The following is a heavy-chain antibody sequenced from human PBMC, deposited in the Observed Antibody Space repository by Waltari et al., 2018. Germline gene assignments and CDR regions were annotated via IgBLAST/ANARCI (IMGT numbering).Heavy chain of an antibody. D-gene: IGHD5-12*01. CDR3: ATHPVIGYAFDL. Sequence: QITLKESGPTLVKPTQTLTLTCTFSGFSLSTSGVGVGWIRQPPGKALGVLALIYWNDDKRYSPSLESRLTITKDSSNNPVVRTSTNMAPVDTATYYCATHPVIGYAFDLWGRGTLVTVSS. CDR1: GFSLSTSGVG. J-gene: IGHJ2*01. CDR2: IYWNDDK. V-gene: IGHV2-5*01.